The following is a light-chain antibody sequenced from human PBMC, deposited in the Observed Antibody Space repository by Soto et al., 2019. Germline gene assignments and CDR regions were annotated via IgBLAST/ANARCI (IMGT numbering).Light chain of an antibody. V-gene: IGLV2-14*01. CDR2: EVS. CDR3: CSYTTSTTWV. Sequence: QSALTQPASVSGSPGQSITISCTGTSSDVGGYNYVSWHQQHPGRAPKLTIYEVSNRPSGVSNRFSGSTSGNTASLTISGLQAEDEADYYCCSYTTSTTWVFGGGTKLTVL. CDR1: SSDVGGYNY. J-gene: IGLJ3*02.